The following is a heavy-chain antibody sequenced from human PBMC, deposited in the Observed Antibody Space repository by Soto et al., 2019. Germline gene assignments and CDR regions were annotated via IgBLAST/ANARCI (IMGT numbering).Heavy chain of an antibody. CDR3: AKAGFTVSGEGFDP. V-gene: IGHV3-66*02. Sequence: GWSLRLSCAASGLTVSGKKYLAWVRQAPGKGLEWVSALYDIDGTYYADSVKGRFTISRDNSDNTLFLRMSSLTSDDSGVYFCAKAGFTVSGEGFDPWGQGTRVTVSS. J-gene: IGHJ5*02. CDR1: GLTVSGKKY. CDR2: LYDIDGT. D-gene: IGHD3-3*01.